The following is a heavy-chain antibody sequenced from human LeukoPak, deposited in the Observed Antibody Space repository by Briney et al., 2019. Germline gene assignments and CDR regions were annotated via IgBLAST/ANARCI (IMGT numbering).Heavy chain of an antibody. CDR3: ARVGSYYRGAFDI. J-gene: IGHJ3*02. CDR1: GFTFSSYS. V-gene: IGHV3-48*04. D-gene: IGHD1-26*01. Sequence: PGGSLRLSCAASGFTFSSYSMNWVRQAPGKGLEWVSYISSSSSTIYYADSVKGRFTISRGNAKNSLYLQMNSLRAEDTAVYYCARVGSYYRGAFDIWGQGTMVTVSS. CDR2: ISSSSSTI.